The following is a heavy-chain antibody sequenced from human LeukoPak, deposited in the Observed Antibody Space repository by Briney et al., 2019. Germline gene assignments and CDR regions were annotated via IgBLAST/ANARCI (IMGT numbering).Heavy chain of an antibody. V-gene: IGHV3-7*01. CDR2: IKQDGSEK. D-gene: IGHD6-19*01. Sequence: PGGSLRLSCAASGFTFSSYWMSWVRQAPGKGLEWVANIKQDGSEKYYADSVKGRFTISRDNSKNTLYLQMNSLRAEDTAVYYCAREADSSGWYKYYFDYWGQGTLVTVSS. CDR1: GFTFSSYW. CDR3: AREADSSGWYKYYFDY. J-gene: IGHJ4*02.